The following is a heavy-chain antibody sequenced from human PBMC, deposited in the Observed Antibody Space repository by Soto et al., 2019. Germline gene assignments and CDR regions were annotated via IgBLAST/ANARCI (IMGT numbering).Heavy chain of an antibody. Sequence: GGSLRLSCAASGFTVSSNYMSWVRQAPGKGLEWVSVIYSGGSTYYADSVKGRFTISRDNSKNTLYLQMNSLRAEDTAVYYCARGPYSSGWYGYYGMDVWGPGTTVTVSS. J-gene: IGHJ6*02. CDR2: IYSGGST. V-gene: IGHV3-53*01. CDR1: GFTVSSNY. D-gene: IGHD6-19*01. CDR3: ARGPYSSGWYGYYGMDV.